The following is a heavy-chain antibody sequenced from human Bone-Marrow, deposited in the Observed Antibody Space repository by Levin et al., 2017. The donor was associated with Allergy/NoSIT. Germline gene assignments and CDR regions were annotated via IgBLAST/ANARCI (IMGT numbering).Heavy chain of an antibody. V-gene: IGHV4-30-2*01. D-gene: IGHD3-10*01. Sequence: PSETLSLTCAVSGDSISSGRYSWTWIRQPPGKGLEWIGYIYHSGSTYYNPSLKSRVTISLDRSKNQFSLNLSSVTAADTAVYYCARDMGTYYNGWFDPWGQGTLVTVSS. CDR3: ARDMGTYYNGWFDP. CDR1: GDSISSGRYS. CDR2: IYHSGST. J-gene: IGHJ5*02.